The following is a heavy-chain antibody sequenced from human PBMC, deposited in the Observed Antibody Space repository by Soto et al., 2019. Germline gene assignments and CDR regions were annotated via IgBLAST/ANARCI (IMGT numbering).Heavy chain of an antibody. Sequence: GGSLRLSCAASGFTFSSYGMHWVRQAPGKGLEWVAVISYDGSNKYYADSVKGRFTISRDNSKNTLYLQMNSLRAEDTAVYYCAKEPPTIAAAGYFDYWGQGTLVTVSS. J-gene: IGHJ4*02. CDR1: GFTFSSYG. D-gene: IGHD6-13*01. CDR3: AKEPPTIAAAGYFDY. V-gene: IGHV3-30*18. CDR2: ISYDGSNK.